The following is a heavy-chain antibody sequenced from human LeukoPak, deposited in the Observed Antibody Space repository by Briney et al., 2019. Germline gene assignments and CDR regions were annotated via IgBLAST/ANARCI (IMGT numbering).Heavy chain of an antibody. CDR1: GYTFTTYG. CDR3: ARAGASRWSDY. D-gene: IGHD6-13*01. CDR2: ISVDNDNT. V-gene: IGHV1-18*01. Sequence: ASVKVSCKASGYTFTTYGITWVRQAPGQGLEWMGWISVDNDNTNYAQKLQGRVTVTTYTSTITAYIELRSLRSDDTAVYYCARAGASRWSDYWGQGTLVTVSS. J-gene: IGHJ4*02.